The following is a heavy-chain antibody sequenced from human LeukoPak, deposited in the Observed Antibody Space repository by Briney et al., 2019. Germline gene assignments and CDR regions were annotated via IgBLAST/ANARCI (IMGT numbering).Heavy chain of an antibody. CDR3: ARDPEPIMGSGRSWFDP. J-gene: IGHJ5*02. CDR1: GFTFDDYG. D-gene: IGHD1-14*01. CDR2: INWNGGST. Sequence: GGSLRLSCAASGFTFDDYGMSWVRQAPGKGLEWVSGINWNGGSTGYADSVKGRFTISRDNAKNSLYLQMNSLRAEDTALYYCARDPEPIMGSGRSWFDPWGQGTLVTDSS. V-gene: IGHV3-20*04.